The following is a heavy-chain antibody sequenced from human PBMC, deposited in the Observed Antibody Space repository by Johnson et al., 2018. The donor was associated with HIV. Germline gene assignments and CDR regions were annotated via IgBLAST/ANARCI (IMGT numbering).Heavy chain of an antibody. J-gene: IGHJ3*02. CDR1: GFTFSSYG. V-gene: IGHV3-30*02. Sequence: QMQLVESGGGVVQPGGSLRLSCAASGFTFSSYGMHWVRQAPGKGLDWVAFIRYDGSNKYYADSVKGRFTISRDNSKNTLYLQMNSLRAKDTAVYYCAKVRGTMIVVFGAFDIWGQGTAVIVSS. D-gene: IGHD3-22*01. CDR3: AKVRGTMIVVFGAFDI. CDR2: IRYDGSNK.